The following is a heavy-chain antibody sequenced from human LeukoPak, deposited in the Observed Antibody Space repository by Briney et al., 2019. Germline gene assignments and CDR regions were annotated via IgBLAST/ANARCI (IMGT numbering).Heavy chain of an antibody. V-gene: IGHV1-2*02. Sequence: ASVKVSCKASGYTFTSYGISWVRQAPGQGLEWMGWIYPNSGGTNYAQKFQGRVTVTRDTSISTAYMKLSRLRSDDTAVYYCAREAYDSGSFRTDYYYMDVWGKGTTVTISS. J-gene: IGHJ6*03. D-gene: IGHD3-10*01. CDR1: GYTFTSYG. CDR2: IYPNSGGT. CDR3: AREAYDSGSFRTDYYYMDV.